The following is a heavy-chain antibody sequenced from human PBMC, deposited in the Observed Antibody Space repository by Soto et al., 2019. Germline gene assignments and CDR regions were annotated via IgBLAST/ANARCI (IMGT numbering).Heavy chain of an antibody. CDR2: IWFDGSNK. CDR1: GFTFSAYG. D-gene: IGHD2-15*01. CDR3: ARAVGPFDY. Sequence: QVQLVESGGGVVQPGRSLRLSCATSGFTFSAYGMHWVRQAPGKGLDWVAVIWFDGSNKYYADSVKGRFTISRDNSKNTLYLQMNSLGAEDTALYYCARAVGPFDYWGQGTLVTVSS. J-gene: IGHJ4*02. V-gene: IGHV3-33*01.